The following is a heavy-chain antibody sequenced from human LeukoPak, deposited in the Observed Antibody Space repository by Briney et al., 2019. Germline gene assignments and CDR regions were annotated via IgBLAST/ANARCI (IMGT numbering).Heavy chain of an antibody. Sequence: GGSLRLSCAASGFTFSSYAMTWVRHAPGKGLEWISLISGSGGSTSYADSVKGRFTISRDNAKNSLYLQMNSLRAEDTAVYYCARVVTMVRGVITHYWYFDLWGRGTLVTVSS. CDR3: ARVVTMVRGVITHYWYFDL. V-gene: IGHV3-23*01. CDR2: ISGSGGST. CDR1: GFTFSSYA. J-gene: IGHJ2*01. D-gene: IGHD3-10*01.